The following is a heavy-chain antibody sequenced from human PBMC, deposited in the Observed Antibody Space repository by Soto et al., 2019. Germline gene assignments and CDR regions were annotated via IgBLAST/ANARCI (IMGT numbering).Heavy chain of an antibody. Sequence: PSETLSLTCAVYGGSFSGYYWSWIRQPPGKGLEWIGEINHSGSTNYNPSLKSRVTISVDTSKNQFSLKLSSVTAADTAVYYCARGPRYYFDYWGQGTLVTVS. V-gene: IGHV4-34*01. CDR2: INHSGST. CDR3: ARGPRYYFDY. J-gene: IGHJ4*02. CDR1: GGSFSGYY.